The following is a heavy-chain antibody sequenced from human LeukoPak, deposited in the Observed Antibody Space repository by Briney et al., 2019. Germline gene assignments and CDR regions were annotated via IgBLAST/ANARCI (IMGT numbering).Heavy chain of an antibody. CDR1: GFTFSSYA. J-gene: IGHJ4*02. D-gene: IGHD3-22*01. CDR2: IRGSGGST. CDR3: AKDHEDYYHSHHYSDY. V-gene: IGHV3-23*01. Sequence: PGGSLRLSCEASGFTFSSYAMSWVRQAPGKGLEWVSGIRGSGGSTNYADSVKGRFTISRDNSKNTLYLQMDSLRAEDTAVYYCAKDHEDYYHSHHYSDYWGQGTLVTVSS.